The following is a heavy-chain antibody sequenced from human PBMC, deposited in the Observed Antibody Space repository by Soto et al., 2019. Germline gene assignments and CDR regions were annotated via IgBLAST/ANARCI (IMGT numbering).Heavy chain of an antibody. CDR3: ARVPAQLERRKANWFDP. D-gene: IGHD1-1*01. CDR1: GYTFTSYG. Sequence: ASVKVSCKASGYTFTSYGISWVRQAPGQGLEWMGWISAYNGNTNYAQKLQGRVTMTTDTSTSTAYMELRSLRSDDTAVYYCARVPAQLERRKANWFDPWGQGTLVTVS. J-gene: IGHJ5*02. V-gene: IGHV1-18*01. CDR2: ISAYNGNT.